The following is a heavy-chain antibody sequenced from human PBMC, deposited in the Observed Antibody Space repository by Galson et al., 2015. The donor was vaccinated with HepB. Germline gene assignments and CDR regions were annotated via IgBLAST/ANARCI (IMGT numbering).Heavy chain of an antibody. D-gene: IGHD2-2*01. Sequence: SLRLSCAASGFTFSSYGMHWVRQAPGKGLEWVAVISYDGSNKYYADSVKGRFTISRDNSKNTLYLQMNSLRAEDTAVYYCAKALVPAAMGYYYYYMDVWGKGTTVTVSS. J-gene: IGHJ6*03. CDR1: GFTFSSYG. CDR2: ISYDGSNK. V-gene: IGHV3-30*18. CDR3: AKALVPAAMGYYYYYMDV.